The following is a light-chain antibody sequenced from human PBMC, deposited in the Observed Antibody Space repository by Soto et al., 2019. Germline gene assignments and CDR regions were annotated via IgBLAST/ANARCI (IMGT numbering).Light chain of an antibody. J-gene: IGKJ3*01. CDR3: QKYDRAPLT. CDR1: QGIAHH. CDR2: GAS. Sequence: DIRMTQSPSSLSVSRGDRVTITCRASQGIAHHLAWYQQKPGKVHNLLIYGASTLQSEVPSRFSGSGSGTDFSITINTVQPEDVANYYCQKYDRAPLTFGPGTKMDFK. V-gene: IGKV1-27*01.